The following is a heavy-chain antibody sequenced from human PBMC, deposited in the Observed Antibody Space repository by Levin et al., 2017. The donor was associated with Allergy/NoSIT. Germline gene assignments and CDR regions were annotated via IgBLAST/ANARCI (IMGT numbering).Heavy chain of an antibody. CDR3: ARGGGGSSSRQS. J-gene: IGHJ4*02. CDR2: IYIGGST. V-gene: IGHV3-53*01. CDR1: GFSVSNNY. Sequence: PGGSLRLSCAASGFSVSNNYMSWVRQAPGKGLEWVSVIYIGGSTYYADSVKGRFTISRDNSKNTLLLQMNSLRAEDTAVYYCARGGGGSSSRQSWGQGTLVTVSS. D-gene: IGHD6-6*01.